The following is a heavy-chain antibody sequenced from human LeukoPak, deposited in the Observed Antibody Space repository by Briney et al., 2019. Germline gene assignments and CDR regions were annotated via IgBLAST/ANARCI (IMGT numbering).Heavy chain of an antibody. CDR2: IYHSGST. CDR1: GGSISSGGYS. CDR3: ARVGYSSGSYYNDGYFDY. J-gene: IGHJ4*02. D-gene: IGHD3-10*01. Sequence: PSQTLSLTCAVSGGSISSGGYSWSWIRQPPGKGLEWIGYIYHSGSTYYNPSLKSRVTISVDRSKNQLSLKLSSVTAADTAVYYCARVGYSSGSYYNDGYFDYWGQGTLVTVSS. V-gene: IGHV4-30-2*01.